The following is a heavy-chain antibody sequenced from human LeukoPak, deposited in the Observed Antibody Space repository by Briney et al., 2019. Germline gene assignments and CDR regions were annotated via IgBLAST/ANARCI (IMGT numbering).Heavy chain of an antibody. J-gene: IGHJ4*02. V-gene: IGHV3-48*03. CDR3: ARKEGYCSSTSCYANFDY. Sequence: GGSLRLSCAASGFTFSSYEMNWVRQAPGKGLEWVSYISSSGSTIYYADSVKGRFTISRDNAKNSLYLQMNSLRAEDTAVYYCARKEGYCSSTSCYANFDYWGQGTLVTVSS. CDR2: ISSSGSTI. D-gene: IGHD2-2*01. CDR1: GFTFSSYE.